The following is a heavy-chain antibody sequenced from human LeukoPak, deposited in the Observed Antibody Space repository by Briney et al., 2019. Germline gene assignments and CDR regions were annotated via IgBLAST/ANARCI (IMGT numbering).Heavy chain of an antibody. CDR3: AKGGLLVVPAAMFT. CDR1: GFTFSSYA. D-gene: IGHD2-2*01. V-gene: IGHV3-23*01. CDR2: ISGSGGST. Sequence: GGSLRLSCAASGFTFSSYAMSWVRQAPGKGLEWVSAISGSGGSTYYADSVKGRFTISRDNSKNTLYLQMNSRRAEDTAVYYCAKGGLLVVPAAMFTWGQGTLVTVSS. J-gene: IGHJ5*02.